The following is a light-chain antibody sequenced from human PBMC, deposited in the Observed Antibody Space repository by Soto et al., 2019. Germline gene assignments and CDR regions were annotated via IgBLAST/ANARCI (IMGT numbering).Light chain of an antibody. CDR1: QRVGSN. CDR3: QQYNNWPPIT. V-gene: IGKV3-15*01. J-gene: IGKJ5*01. CDR2: GAS. Sequence: EVVMTQSPDTRSLSPGWICTRACRSSQRVGSNLAWYQQKLGQAPRLLIYGASTRATDIPPRFSASGSGTEFTLTISSLQSEDFAVYYCQQYNNWPPITFGQGTRWRL.